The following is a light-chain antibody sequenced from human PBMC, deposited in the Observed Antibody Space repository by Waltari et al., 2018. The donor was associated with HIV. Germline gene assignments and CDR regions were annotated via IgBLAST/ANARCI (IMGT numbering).Light chain of an antibody. CDR2: GAS. CDR3: QQTNSFPIT. CDR1: QGIANW. Sequence: DIQMTQFPSSVSASVGDRVTMTCRGTQGIANWVAWYQQKPGKAPKLLIHGASILQGGVPSRFSGSGSGTFFTLTINSLQPEDFATYFCQQTNSFPITFGQGTRLDTK. V-gene: IGKV1D-12*01. J-gene: IGKJ5*01.